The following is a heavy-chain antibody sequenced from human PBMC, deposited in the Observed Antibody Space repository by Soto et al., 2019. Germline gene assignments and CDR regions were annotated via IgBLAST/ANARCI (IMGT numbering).Heavy chain of an antibody. CDR3: ARASGYCSSTSCRNFDY. CDR2: IGTAGDT. D-gene: IGHD2-2*01. Sequence: GGSLRLSCAASGFTFSSYDMHWVRQATGKGLEWVSAIGTAGDTYCPGSVKGRFTISRENAKNSLYLQMNSLRAGDTAVYYCARASGYCSSTSCRNFDYWGQGTLVTVSS. V-gene: IGHV3-13*01. CDR1: GFTFSSYD. J-gene: IGHJ4*02.